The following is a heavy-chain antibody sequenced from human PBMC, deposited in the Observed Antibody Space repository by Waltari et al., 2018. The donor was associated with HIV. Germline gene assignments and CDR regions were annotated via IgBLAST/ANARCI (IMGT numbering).Heavy chain of an antibody. CDR2: RYYSGST. CDR3: ARHAGKSGSYYRFDY. V-gene: IGHV4-39*01. CDR1: GGSISSSRYY. D-gene: IGHD1-26*01. Sequence: QLQLQVSGPGLVKPSETLSLTCTVSGGSISSSRYYCGWIRHHLGKGLEWIGWRYYSGSTYYTPSLRGRVTISGDTSKNRFSLKLSSVTAADTAVYYWARHAGKSGSYYRFDYWGQGTLVTVSA. J-gene: IGHJ4*02.